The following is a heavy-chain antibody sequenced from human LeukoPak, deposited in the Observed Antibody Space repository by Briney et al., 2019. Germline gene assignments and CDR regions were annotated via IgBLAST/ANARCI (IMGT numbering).Heavy chain of an antibody. D-gene: IGHD3-3*01. V-gene: IGHV1-2*02. CDR1: GYTFTGYY. CDR2: TNPNSGGT. Sequence: GASVKVSCKASGYTFTGYYMHWVRQAPGQGLEWMGWTNPNSGGTNYAQKFQGRVTMTRDTSISTAYMELSRLRSDDTAVYYCARAGPIFGVVINHFDYWGQGTLVTVSS. J-gene: IGHJ4*02. CDR3: ARAGPIFGVVINHFDY.